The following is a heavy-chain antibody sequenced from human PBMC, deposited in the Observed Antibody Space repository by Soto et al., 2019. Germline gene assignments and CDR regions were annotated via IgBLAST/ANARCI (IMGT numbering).Heavy chain of an antibody. CDR2: IFHDGTA. Sequence: KSSETLSLTCAVSGVSISSGNWWTWVRQSPQRGLEYIGEIFHDGTANYYPSFERRVAISVDTSKNQFSLKLTSVTAADTAIYFCARRVYDTRLNYMYFDFWGQGTLVTVSS. V-gene: IGHV4-4*02. CDR3: ARRVYDTRLNYMYFDF. CDR1: GVSISSGNW. D-gene: IGHD3-10*01. J-gene: IGHJ4*02.